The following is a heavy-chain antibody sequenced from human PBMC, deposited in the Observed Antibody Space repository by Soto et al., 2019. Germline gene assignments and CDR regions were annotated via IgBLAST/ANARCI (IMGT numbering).Heavy chain of an antibody. J-gene: IGHJ4*02. V-gene: IGHV3-23*01. D-gene: IGHD5-12*01. CDR3: AKHLTHGYSGYDLGGDY. CDR2: ISGSGGST. Sequence: RISKTTGKGLEWVSAISGSGGSTYYADSVKGRFTISRDNSKNTLYLQMNSLRAEDMAVYYCAKHLTHGYSGYDLGGDYLGQGT.